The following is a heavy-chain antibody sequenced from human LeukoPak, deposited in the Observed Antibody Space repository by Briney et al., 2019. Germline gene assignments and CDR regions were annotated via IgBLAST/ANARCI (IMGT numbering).Heavy chain of an antibody. Sequence: GASVKVSCKASGYTFTGYYMHWVRQAPGQGLEWMGWINPNSGNTNYAQKFQERVTITRDMSTSTAYMELSSLRSEDTAVYYCVGSLRYFDGNFDYWGQGTLVTVSS. J-gene: IGHJ4*02. CDR2: INPNSGNT. V-gene: IGHV1-2*02. CDR3: VGSLRYFDGNFDY. CDR1: GYTFTGYY. D-gene: IGHD3-9*01.